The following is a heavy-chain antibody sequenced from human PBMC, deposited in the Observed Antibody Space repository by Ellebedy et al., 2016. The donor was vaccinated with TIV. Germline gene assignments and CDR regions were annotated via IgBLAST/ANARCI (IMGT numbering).Heavy chain of an antibody. Sequence: GESLKISCVASGFTFSSYAMHWVRQAPGKGLEWVAVISYDGSNKYYADSVKGRFTISRDNSKNTLYLQMNSLRAEDTAVYYCARAGIVVVPAAIGVWGQGTLVTVSS. CDR3: ARAGIVVVPAAIGV. D-gene: IGHD2-2*01. CDR1: GFTFSSYA. J-gene: IGHJ4*02. V-gene: IGHV3-30-3*01. CDR2: ISYDGSNK.